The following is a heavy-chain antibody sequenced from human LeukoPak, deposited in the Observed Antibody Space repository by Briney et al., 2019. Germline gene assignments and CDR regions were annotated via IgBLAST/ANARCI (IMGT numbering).Heavy chain of an antibody. CDR3: ARKDDRSGYYYTPPDY. D-gene: IGHD3-22*01. J-gene: IGHJ4*02. CDR1: GFTFSSYS. CDR2: ISSSSSYI. Sequence: GGSLRLSCAASGFTFSSYSMDWVRQAPGKGLEWVSSISSSSSYIYYADSVKGRFTISRDNAKNSLYLQMNSLRAEDTAVYYCARKDDRSGYYYTPPDYWGQGTLVTVSS. V-gene: IGHV3-21*01.